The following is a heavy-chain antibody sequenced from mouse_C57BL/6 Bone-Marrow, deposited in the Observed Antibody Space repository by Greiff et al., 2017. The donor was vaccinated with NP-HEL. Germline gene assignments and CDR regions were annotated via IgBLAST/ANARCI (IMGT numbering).Heavy chain of an antibody. CDR1: GFTFTSYW. CDR2: IDPSDSYT. J-gene: IGHJ3*01. V-gene: IGHV1-59*01. Sequence: QVQLQQSGAELVRPGTSVKLSCTASGFTFTSYWMHWVKQRPGQGLEWIGVIDPSDSYTNYNQKFQGKATLTVDTSSNTAYMQLSSLTSEDTAVYYCMTSPTLDYWGQGTLVTVSA. CDR3: MTSPTLDY.